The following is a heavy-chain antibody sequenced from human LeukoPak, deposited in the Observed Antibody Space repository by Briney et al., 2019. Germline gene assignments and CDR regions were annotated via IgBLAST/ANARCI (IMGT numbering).Heavy chain of an antibody. Sequence: PGGSLRLSCAASGFTFSSYEMNWVRQAPGKGLEWVSYISSSGSTIYYADSVKGRFTISRDNAKNSLYLQMNSLRAEDTAVYYCAGLFITMMNAFDIWGQGTMVTVSS. CDR2: ISSSGSTI. V-gene: IGHV3-48*03. J-gene: IGHJ3*02. D-gene: IGHD3-22*01. CDR1: GFTFSSYE. CDR3: AGLFITMMNAFDI.